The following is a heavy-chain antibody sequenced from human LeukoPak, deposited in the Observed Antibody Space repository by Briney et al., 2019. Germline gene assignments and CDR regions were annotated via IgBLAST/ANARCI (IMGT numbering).Heavy chain of an antibody. V-gene: IGHV3-9*01. CDR1: GFIFGDYA. CDR3: AKDLSLKEGSPNAIDI. CDR2: IGWNTGFI. Sequence: GGSLRLSCEASGFIFGDYAMHWVRQAPGKGLEWVSGIGWNTGFIGYADSVKGRFTISRDNAKNSLSLQMNSLRAEDTALYYCAKDLSLKEGSPNAIDIRGQGTMVFVSS. J-gene: IGHJ3*02.